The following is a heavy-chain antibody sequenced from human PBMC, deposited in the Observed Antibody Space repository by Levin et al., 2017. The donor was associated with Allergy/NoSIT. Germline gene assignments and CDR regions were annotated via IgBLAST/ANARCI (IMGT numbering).Heavy chain of an antibody. CDR1: GYRFTAHY. CDR3: ARAGRVDTSMIAN. J-gene: IGHJ4*02. Sequence: ASVKVSCKASGYRFTAHYIHWVRQAPGQGLEWMGWINPSTGSTEYGQKFEGWVTMTRDTSITTAYLDLRRLKSDDTAMYFCARAGRVDTSMIANWGQGTLVTVST. V-gene: IGHV1-2*04. D-gene: IGHD5-18*01. CDR2: INPSTGST.